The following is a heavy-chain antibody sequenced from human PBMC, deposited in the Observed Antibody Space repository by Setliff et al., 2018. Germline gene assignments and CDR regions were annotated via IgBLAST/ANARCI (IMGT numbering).Heavy chain of an antibody. V-gene: IGHV3-48*03. CDR3: ARYSSGWFFDY. D-gene: IGHD6-19*01. J-gene: IGHJ4*02. CDR1: GFTFSTYE. CDR2: ISSSGSTI. Sequence: GSLRPSCAASGFTFSTYEMNWVRQAPGKGLEWVSYISSSGSTIYYVDSVKGRFTISRDNAKNSLYLQMNSLRAEDTAVYYCARYSSGWFFDYWGQGTPVTVSS.